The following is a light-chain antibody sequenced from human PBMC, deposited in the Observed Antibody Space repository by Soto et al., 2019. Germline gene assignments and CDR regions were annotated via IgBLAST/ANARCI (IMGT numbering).Light chain of an antibody. V-gene: IGLV1-44*01. CDR1: SSNIGGNT. J-gene: IGLJ2*01. CDR2: SSN. CDR3: AAWDDSLNGLVV. Sequence: QSVLTQPPSASGTPGQRVTISCSGSSSNIGGNTVSWYQQLPGTAPKLLIYSSNQRPSGVPDRFSGSKSGTSASLAISGLQSEDEADYYCAAWDDSLNGLVVFGGGTKVTVL.